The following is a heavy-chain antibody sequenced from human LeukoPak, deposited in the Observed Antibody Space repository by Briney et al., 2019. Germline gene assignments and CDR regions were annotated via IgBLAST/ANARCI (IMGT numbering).Heavy chain of an antibody. CDR3: AREGIKYQLLLDY. D-gene: IGHD2-2*01. CDR2: IYIGGST. J-gene: IGHJ4*02. Sequence: GGSLRLSWAASGFTVSSSYMSWVRQAPGKGLELVSVIYIGGSTYYADSVKGRFAISRDISKNTVYLQMNSLRAEDTAVYYCAREGIKYQLLLDYWGQGTLVTVSS. CDR1: GFTVSSSY. V-gene: IGHV3-66*01.